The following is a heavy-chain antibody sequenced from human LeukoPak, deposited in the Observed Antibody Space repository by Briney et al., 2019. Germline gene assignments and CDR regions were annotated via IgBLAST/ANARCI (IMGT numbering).Heavy chain of an antibody. V-gene: IGHV3-73*01. D-gene: IGHD2-15*01. CDR3: TTAPYCSGGSCYGDYYYYGMDV. J-gene: IGHJ6*02. CDR2: IRSKANNYAT. CDR1: GFTFSGPA. Sequence: SGGSLRLSCAASGFTFSGPAMHWVRQASGKGLEWVGRIRSKANNYATAYAASVKGRFTISRDDSKNTAYLQMNSLKTEDTAVYYCTTAPYCSGGSCYGDYYYYGMDVWGQGTTVTVSS.